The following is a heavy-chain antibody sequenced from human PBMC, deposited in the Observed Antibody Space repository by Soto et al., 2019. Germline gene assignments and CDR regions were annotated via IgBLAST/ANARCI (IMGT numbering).Heavy chain of an antibody. J-gene: IGHJ4*02. D-gene: IGHD5-18*01. CDR2: ISYDGSNK. CDR3: ARGEVGGYSYGFLGY. Sequence: GGSLRLSCAASGFTFSSYAMHWVRQAPGKGLEWLAVISYDGSNKYYADSVKGRFTISRDNSKNTLYLQMNSLRAEDTAVYYCARGEVGGYSYGFLGYWGQGTLVTVSS. V-gene: IGHV3-30-3*01. CDR1: GFTFSSYA.